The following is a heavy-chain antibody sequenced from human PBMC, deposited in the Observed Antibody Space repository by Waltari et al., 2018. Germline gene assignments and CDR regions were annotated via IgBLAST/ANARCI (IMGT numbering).Heavy chain of an antibody. V-gene: IGHV3-43*02. CDR1: GFTVDDST. J-gene: IGHJ4*02. CDR2: ISVDGGST. D-gene: IGHD2-15*01. Sequence: EVQLVESGGGVVQPGGSLRLSCAASGFTVDDSTMPWVRQAPGKGLEWVSLISVDGGSTYYADSVKGRFTISRDNRKNSLYLQMNSLRPEDTALYYCLPGSWDHWGQGTLVTVSS. CDR3: LPGSWDH.